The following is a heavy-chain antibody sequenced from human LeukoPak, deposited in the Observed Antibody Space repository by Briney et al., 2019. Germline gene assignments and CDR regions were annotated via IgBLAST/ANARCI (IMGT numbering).Heavy chain of an antibody. D-gene: IGHD3-22*01. J-gene: IGHJ4*02. Sequence: ASVKVSCKASGYTFTCYGISWVRQAPRQGLEWTGSISAYTGNTNCAQKLQGRVTMTTDTSTTTAYMELRSLRSDDTAVYYCARDSDITNNYFDSSGHPPGDHWGQGTLVTVST. CDR1: GYTFTCYG. V-gene: IGHV1-18*01. CDR3: ARDSDITNNYFDSSGHPPGDH. CDR2: ISAYTGNT.